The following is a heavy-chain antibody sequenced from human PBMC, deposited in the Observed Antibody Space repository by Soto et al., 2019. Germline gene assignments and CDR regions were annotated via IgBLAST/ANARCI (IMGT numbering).Heavy chain of an antibody. CDR2: VNAGNDHT. CDR1: GFTFTDYA. D-gene: IGHD6-19*01. J-gene: IGHJ4*02. V-gene: IGHV1-3*01. CDR3: ARGRWVAAQLAYYFDY. Sequence: GASVKVSCKASGFTFTDYAIQWVRQAPGQRLEWMGWVNAGNDHTRYSEKFQGRVTITRDASATTAYMDLSSLRSEDTAIYYCARGRWVAAQLAYYFDYWGQGTQVTVSS.